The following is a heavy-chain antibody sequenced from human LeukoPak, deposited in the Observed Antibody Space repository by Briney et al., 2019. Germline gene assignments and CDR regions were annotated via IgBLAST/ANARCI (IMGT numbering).Heavy chain of an antibody. CDR2: ISYDGSNK. V-gene: IGHV3-30-3*02. Sequence: GRSLRLSCAASGFTFSSYAMHWVRQAPGKGLEWVALISYDGSNKYYADSVKGRFTISRDNSKNTLYLEMNNLRPADTGVYYCANDHFGSGSWDYWGRGTLVTVSS. D-gene: IGHD3-10*01. CDR3: ANDHFGSGSWDY. J-gene: IGHJ4*02. CDR1: GFTFSSYA.